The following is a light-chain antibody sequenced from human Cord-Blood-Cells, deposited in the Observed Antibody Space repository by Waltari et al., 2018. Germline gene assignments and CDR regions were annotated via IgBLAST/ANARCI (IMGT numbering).Light chain of an antibody. CDR2: EGS. Sequence: HSALTQPASVSGSPGQSITISCTGSSSAVGSYNLVPWYQQHPGKAPKLMIYEGSKRPSGVSNRFSGSKSGNTASLTISGLQAEDEADYYCCSYAGSSTYVVFGGGTKLTVL. V-gene: IGLV2-23*01. J-gene: IGLJ2*01. CDR1: SSAVGSYNL. CDR3: CSYAGSSTYVV.